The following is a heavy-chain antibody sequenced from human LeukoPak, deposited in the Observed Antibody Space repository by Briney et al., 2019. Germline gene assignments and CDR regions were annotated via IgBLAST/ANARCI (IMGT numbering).Heavy chain of an antibody. J-gene: IGHJ4*02. V-gene: IGHV4-59*08. CDR3: AGDRYGGSMF. CDR1: GGSISSYY. D-gene: IGHD5-18*01. CDR2: IYYSGST. Sequence: SETLSLTCTVSGGSISSYYWSWIRQPPGKGLEWIGYIYYSGSTNYNPSLKSRVTISVDTSKNQFSLKLSSVTAADTAVYYCAGDRYGGSMFWGQGTLVTVSS.